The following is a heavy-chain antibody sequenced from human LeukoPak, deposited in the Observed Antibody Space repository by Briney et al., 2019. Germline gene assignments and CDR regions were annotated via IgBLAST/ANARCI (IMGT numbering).Heavy chain of an antibody. CDR3: ARDPPGVATNTPHDAFDI. V-gene: IGHV3-7*03. D-gene: IGHD5-12*01. Sequence: PGGSLRLSCAASGFTFSSQWMSWVRQAPGKGLEWVANVNQGGTEKYYVDSVKGRFTISRDNAENSLYLQMNSLRAEDTAVYYCARDPPGVATNTPHDAFDIWGQGTMVTVSS. J-gene: IGHJ3*02. CDR2: VNQGGTEK. CDR1: GFTFSSQW.